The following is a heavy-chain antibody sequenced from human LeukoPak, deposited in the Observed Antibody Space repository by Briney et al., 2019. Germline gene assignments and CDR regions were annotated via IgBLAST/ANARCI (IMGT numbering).Heavy chain of an antibody. J-gene: IGHJ4*02. CDR1: GFTFSNYW. CDR2: IKQDGSEK. D-gene: IGHD1-1*01. V-gene: IGHV3-7*01. CDR3: ARARSGTAGADY. Sequence: GGSLRLSCAASGFTFSNYWMNWVRQAPGKGLEWVANIKQDGSEKYYVDFVKGRFTISRDNAKNSLYLQMNSLRAEDTAVYYCARARSGTAGADYWGQGTLVTVSS.